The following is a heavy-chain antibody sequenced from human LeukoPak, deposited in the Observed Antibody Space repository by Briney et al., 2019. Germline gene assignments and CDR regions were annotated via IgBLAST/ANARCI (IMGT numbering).Heavy chain of an antibody. J-gene: IGHJ4*02. Sequence: GGSLRLSCSASGFRFSAYAMHWVRQAPRKGLEYVSAISPNGDITYYADSVRGRFSISRDNTKNTLYLQMSSLRAEDTAVYYCVPKGTEGYWGQGTLVTVSS. V-gene: IGHV3-64D*06. CDR3: VPKGTEGY. CDR1: GFRFSAYA. CDR2: ISPNGDIT.